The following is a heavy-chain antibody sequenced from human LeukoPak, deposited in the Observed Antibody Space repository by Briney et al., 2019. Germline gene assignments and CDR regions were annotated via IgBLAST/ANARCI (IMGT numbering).Heavy chain of an antibody. Sequence: PSETLSLTCAVYGGSFSGYYWSWIRQPPGKGLEWIGEINQSGSANYKSSLKSRVIISIDTSKNQFSVKLRSVTAADTAVYYCARGRRVEANIVRGKNAHYMDVWGKGTTVTVSS. D-gene: IGHD5-12*01. CDR3: ARGRRVEANIVRGKNAHYMDV. CDR2: INQSGSA. CDR1: GGSFSGYY. J-gene: IGHJ6*03. V-gene: IGHV4-34*01.